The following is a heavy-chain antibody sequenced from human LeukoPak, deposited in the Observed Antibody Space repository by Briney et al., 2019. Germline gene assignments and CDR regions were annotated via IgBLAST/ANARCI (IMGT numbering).Heavy chain of an antibody. CDR2: IKSKTDGGTT. J-gene: IGHJ4*02. CDR1: GFTFSNAW. D-gene: IGHD3-3*01. CDR3: TTDATYYDFWRGYYHHHYFDY. V-gene: IGHV3-15*01. Sequence: GGSLRLSCAASGFTFSNAWMSWVRQAPGKGLEWVGRIKSKTDGGTTDYAAPVKGRFTISRDDSKNTLYLQMNSLKPEDTAVYYRTTDATYYDFWRGYYHHHYFDYWGQGTLVTVSS.